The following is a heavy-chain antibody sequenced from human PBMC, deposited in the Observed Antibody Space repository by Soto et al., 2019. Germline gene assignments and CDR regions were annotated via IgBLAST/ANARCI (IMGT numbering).Heavy chain of an antibody. CDR3: ARGETRRGYRGYGAFDY. J-gene: IGHJ4*02. CDR2: ISYDGSNK. D-gene: IGHD5-12*01. CDR1: GLTFSSYA. Sequence: QVQLVESGGGVVQPGRSLRLSCAASGLTFSSYAMHWVRQAPGKGLEWVAVISYDGSNKYYADSVKGRFTISRDNSKNTLYLQMNSLRAEDTAVYYCARGETRRGYRGYGAFDYWGQGTLVTVSS. V-gene: IGHV3-30-3*01.